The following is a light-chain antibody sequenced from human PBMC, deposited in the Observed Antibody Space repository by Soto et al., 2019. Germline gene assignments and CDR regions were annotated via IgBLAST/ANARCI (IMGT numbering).Light chain of an antibody. CDR1: QGVGSN. Sequence: EVVVTQSPATVSASPGERAILSCRTSQGVGSNLAWYQQKPGQAPRLLIVAASVRATGTPPRFSGRGSGTEFTLTISSLQSEDFAVYYCQQYNNWLPLTFGGGTKVDIK. J-gene: IGKJ4*01. CDR3: QQYNNWLPLT. V-gene: IGKV3D-15*01. CDR2: AAS.